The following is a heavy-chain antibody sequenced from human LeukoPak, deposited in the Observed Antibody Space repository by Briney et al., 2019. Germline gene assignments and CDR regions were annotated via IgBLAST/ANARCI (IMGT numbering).Heavy chain of an antibody. CDR1: GGSIGSGGHS. V-gene: IGHV4-30-2*01. J-gene: IGHJ6*02. Sequence: SQTLSLTCTVSGGSIGSGGHSWSWIRQPPGKGLEWIGYIYHSGSGSTYYNPSLKSRVTISIDKSKNQFSLKLNSVTAADTAVYYCARVGILDYYYDSSGYYSFDGMDVWGQGTTVTVSS. CDR3: ARVGILDYYYDSSGYYSFDGMDV. CDR2: IYHSGSGST. D-gene: IGHD3-22*01.